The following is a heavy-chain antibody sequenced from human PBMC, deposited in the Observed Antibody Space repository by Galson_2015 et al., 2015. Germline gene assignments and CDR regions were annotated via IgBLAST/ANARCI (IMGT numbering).Heavy chain of an antibody. V-gene: IGHV3-30*18. Sequence: SLRLSCAASGFTFSSYGMHWVRQAPGKGLEWVAVISYDGSNKYYADSVKGRFTISRDNSKNTLYLQMNSLRAEDTAVYYCAKDTQQWPHYYMDVWGKGTTVTVSS. J-gene: IGHJ6*03. CDR3: AKDTQQWPHYYMDV. CDR2: ISYDGSNK. D-gene: IGHD6-19*01. CDR1: GFTFSSYG.